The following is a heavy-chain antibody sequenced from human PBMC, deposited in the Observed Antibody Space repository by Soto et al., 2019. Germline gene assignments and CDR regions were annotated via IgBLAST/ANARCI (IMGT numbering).Heavy chain of an antibody. CDR1: GFTFSSHG. V-gene: IGHV3-23*01. J-gene: IGHJ4*02. CDR3: AKMGDSSGYDFFDY. D-gene: IGHD3-22*01. CDR2: ISGSGDRT. Sequence: GGSLRLSCAVSGFTFSSHGKSWVRQAPGKGLEWVSSISGSGDRTYYADSVKGRFTISRDNNKNTVYLQMNSLRVEDTAVYYCAKMGDSSGYDFFDYWGQGTLVTVS.